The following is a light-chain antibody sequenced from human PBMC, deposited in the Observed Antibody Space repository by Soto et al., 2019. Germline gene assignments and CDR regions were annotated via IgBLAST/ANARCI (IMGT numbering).Light chain of an antibody. J-gene: IGKJ2*01. CDR1: QSVSSSY. CDR2: GAS. Sequence: EIVLTQSPGTLSLSPGERATLSCRASQSVSSSYLAWYQQKPGQAPRLLIYGASSRATGIPERFSGSGSGTDFNITISSLEPEDFALYYCQQYGSSPGTFGQGTKLEIK. CDR3: QQYGSSPGT. V-gene: IGKV3-20*01.